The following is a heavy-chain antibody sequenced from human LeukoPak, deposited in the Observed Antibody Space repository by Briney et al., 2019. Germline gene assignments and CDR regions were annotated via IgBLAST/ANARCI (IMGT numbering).Heavy chain of an antibody. V-gene: IGHV3-23*01. D-gene: IGHD3-22*01. CDR1: GFTFSSYA. Sequence: GGSLRLSCAASGFTFSSYAMSWVRQAPGKGLEWVSAISGSGGSTYYADSVKGRFTNSRDNSKNTLYLQMNSLRAEDTAVYYCAKDSAYDSSGYYYSYWGQGTLVTVSS. CDR2: ISGSGGST. J-gene: IGHJ4*02. CDR3: AKDSAYDSSGYYYSY.